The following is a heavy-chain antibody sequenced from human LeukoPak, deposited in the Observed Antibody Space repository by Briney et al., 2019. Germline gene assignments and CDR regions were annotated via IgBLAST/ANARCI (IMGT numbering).Heavy chain of an antibody. CDR2: INPNSGGT. CDR1: GYTFTGYY. Sequence: ASEKVSCKASGYTFTGYYMHWVRQAPGQVLEWMGWINPNSGGTNYAQKFQGRVTMTRDTSISTAYMELSRLRSDDTAVYYCASVRVVVVVASGFDPWGQGTLVTVSS. D-gene: IGHD2-15*01. V-gene: IGHV1-2*02. CDR3: ASVRVVVVVASGFDP. J-gene: IGHJ5*02.